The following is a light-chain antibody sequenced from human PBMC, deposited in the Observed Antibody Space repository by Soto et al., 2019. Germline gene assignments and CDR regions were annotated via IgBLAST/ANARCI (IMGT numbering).Light chain of an antibody. Sequence: DIQMTQSPCSLSASVGDRVTITCRASQSISKYLNWYQQKPGQAPNLLIYAASTLQSGVPSRFSGSGSGTDFTLTISSLQPEDFATYYCQQSYSTPPDTLGQGTKLEIK. CDR3: QQSYSTPPDT. CDR1: QSISKY. J-gene: IGKJ2*01. CDR2: AAS. V-gene: IGKV1-39*01.